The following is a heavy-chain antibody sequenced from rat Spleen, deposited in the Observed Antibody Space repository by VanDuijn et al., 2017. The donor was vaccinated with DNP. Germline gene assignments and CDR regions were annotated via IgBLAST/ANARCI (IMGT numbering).Heavy chain of an antibody. CDR3: TREREPNNNPFYFDC. D-gene: IGHD1-10*01. J-gene: IGHJ2*01. CDR2: ISSGGNT. Sequence: QVQLKESGPGLVQPSQTLSLTCTVSGFSLTTNGVSWVRQPPGKGLEWIAAISSGGNTYFNSALKSRLSISRDTSKSHVFLRMNSLQTEDTAIYFCTREREPNNNPFYFDCWGQGVMVTVSS. V-gene: IGHV2S12*01. CDR1: GFSLTTNG.